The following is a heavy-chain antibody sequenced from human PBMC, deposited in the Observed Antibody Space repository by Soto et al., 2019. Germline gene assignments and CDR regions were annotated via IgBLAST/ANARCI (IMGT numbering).Heavy chain of an antibody. CDR1: GGSISSYY. Sequence: SETLSLTCTVSGGSISSYYWSWIRQPPGKGLEWIGYIYYSGSTNYNPSLKSRVTISVDTSKNQFSLKLSSVTAADTAVYYCARLVTMVRGVSDAFDIWGQGIMVTVSS. CDR2: IYYSGST. D-gene: IGHD3-10*01. CDR3: ARLVTMVRGVSDAFDI. J-gene: IGHJ3*02. V-gene: IGHV4-59*08.